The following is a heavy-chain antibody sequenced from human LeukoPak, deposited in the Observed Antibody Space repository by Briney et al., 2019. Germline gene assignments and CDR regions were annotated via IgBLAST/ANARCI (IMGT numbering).Heavy chain of an antibody. D-gene: IGHD3-10*02. J-gene: IGHJ6*04. Sequence: PGGSLRLSCAASGFTFDNYGMNWVRQAPGKGLEWVSGITWNGDNTDYADSVKGRFTISRDNAKNSLYLQMNSLRAEDTAVYYCAELGITMIGGVWGKGTTVTISS. CDR2: ITWNGDNT. V-gene: IGHV3-20*04. CDR3: AELGITMIGGV. CDR1: GFTFDNYG.